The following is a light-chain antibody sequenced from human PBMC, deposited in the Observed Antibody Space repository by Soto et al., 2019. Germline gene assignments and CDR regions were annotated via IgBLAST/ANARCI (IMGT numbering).Light chain of an antibody. CDR3: QYYGSSVT. Sequence: EIVLTQSPATLSLSPGEGATLSCRASQSVSSYLAWYQQKPGQAPRLLIYDASNRATGIPARFSGSGSGTDFTLTISSLEPEDFAVYYCQYYGSSVTFAGGTKVDIK. CDR2: DAS. CDR1: QSVSSY. V-gene: IGKV3-11*01. J-gene: IGKJ4*01.